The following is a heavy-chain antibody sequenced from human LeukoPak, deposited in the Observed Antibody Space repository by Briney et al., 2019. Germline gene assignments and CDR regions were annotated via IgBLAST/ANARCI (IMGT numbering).Heavy chain of an antibody. CDR3: ARQGRNSSGGQRWIDY. Sequence: SETLSLTCTVSGGSISSYYWSWIRQPPGKGLEWIGSIYYSGSTYYNPSLKSRVTISVDTSKNQFSLRLSSVTAADTAVYYCARQGRNSSGGQRWIDYWGQGTLVTVSS. V-gene: IGHV4-39*01. CDR1: GGSISSYY. D-gene: IGHD6-19*01. CDR2: IYYSGST. J-gene: IGHJ4*02.